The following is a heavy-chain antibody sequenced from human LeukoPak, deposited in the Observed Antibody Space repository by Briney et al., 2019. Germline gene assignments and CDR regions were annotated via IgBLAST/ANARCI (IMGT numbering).Heavy chain of an antibody. D-gene: IGHD1-26*01. Sequence: GRSLRLSCASSGLTFSSYCMHWARQAPAKGREGVAVIWYDGSNKYYAESVKGRFTISRDNSKNTLYMQMNRLRAEDTAVYYCARDTWSASGFDYWGQGALVTVSS. V-gene: IGHV3-33*01. CDR2: IWYDGSNK. J-gene: IGHJ4*02. CDR3: ARDTWSASGFDY. CDR1: GLTFSSYC.